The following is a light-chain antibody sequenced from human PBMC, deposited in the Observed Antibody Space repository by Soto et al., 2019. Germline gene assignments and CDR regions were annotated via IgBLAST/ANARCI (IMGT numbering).Light chain of an antibody. CDR2: GAS. CDR3: QQSLNPKT. Sequence: EIVLTKSPGTLSLSTWERATLSCRASQRGYSSYLSWYQQRRGQAPRLLMFGASSRATGIPDRFSGSGSGTDFTLTICRLEPEDFAVYYCQQSLNPKTFGQGTKVDIK. V-gene: IGKV3-20*01. CDR1: QRGYSSY. J-gene: IGKJ1*01.